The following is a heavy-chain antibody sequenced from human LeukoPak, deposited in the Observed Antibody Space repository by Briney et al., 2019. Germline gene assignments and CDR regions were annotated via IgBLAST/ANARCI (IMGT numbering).Heavy chain of an antibody. Sequence: SETLSLTCTVSGVSVTSGSYYRSWIRQPPGKGLEWIGYIYYNGNTNYNPSLKSRVTISVDTSKNQFSLKLSPVTAADTAVYYCARDRRYSYGYVVDYWGQGTLVTVSS. CDR1: GVSVTSGSYY. D-gene: IGHD5-18*01. CDR2: IYYNGNT. J-gene: IGHJ4*02. V-gene: IGHV4-61*01. CDR3: ARDRRYSYGYVVDY.